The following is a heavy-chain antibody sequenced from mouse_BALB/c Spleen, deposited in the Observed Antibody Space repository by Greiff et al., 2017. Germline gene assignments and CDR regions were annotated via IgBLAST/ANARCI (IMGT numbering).Heavy chain of an antibody. D-gene: IGHD2-1*01. CDR1: GDSITSGY. CDR2: ISYSGST. J-gene: IGHJ4*01. CDR3: ARYPFYYGNYGDAMDY. Sequence: EVQLVESGPSLVKPSQTLSLTCSVTGDSITSGYWNWIRKFPGNKLEYMGYISYSGSTYYNPSLKSRISITRDTSKNQYYLQLNSVTTEDTATYYCARYPFYYGNYGDAMDYWGQGTSVTVSS. V-gene: IGHV3-8*02.